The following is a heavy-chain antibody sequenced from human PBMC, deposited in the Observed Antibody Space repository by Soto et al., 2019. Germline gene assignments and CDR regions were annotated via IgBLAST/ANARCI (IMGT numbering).Heavy chain of an antibody. CDR3: AKDSGTKFGTTQGGGAFDI. Sequence: GGSLRLSCAASGFTFSSYAMSWVRQAPGKGLEWVSAISGSGGSTYYADSVKGRFTISRDNSKNTLYLQMNSLRAEDTAVYYCAKDSGTKFGTTQGGGAFDIWGQGTMVTVSS. CDR1: GFTFSSYA. V-gene: IGHV3-23*01. J-gene: IGHJ3*02. CDR2: ISGSGGST. D-gene: IGHD1-7*01.